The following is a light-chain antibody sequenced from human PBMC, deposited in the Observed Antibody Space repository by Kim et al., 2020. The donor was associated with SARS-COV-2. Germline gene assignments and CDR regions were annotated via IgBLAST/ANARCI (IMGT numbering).Light chain of an antibody. CDR2: KAS. J-gene: IGKJ4*01. CDR1: QSISSW. Sequence: GSVGDRGISTCRPSQSISSWLAWYQQKPGKAPKLLMYKASNLETGVPSRFSGSGSRTEFTLTISSLQPDDFATYYCQQYRTYPLTFGGGTKVDIK. CDR3: QQYRTYPLT. V-gene: IGKV1-5*03.